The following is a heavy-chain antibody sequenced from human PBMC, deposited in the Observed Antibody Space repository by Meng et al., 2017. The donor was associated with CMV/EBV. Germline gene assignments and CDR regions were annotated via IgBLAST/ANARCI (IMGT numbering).Heavy chain of an antibody. D-gene: IGHD4-17*01. CDR2: IIPSSGST. CDR3: ARDYGDYVFDY. J-gene: IGHJ4*02. Sequence: AAALISCKTSGYTFTSFHMHCVRQAPGQGLEWMGKIIPSSGSTTYAPRFQGRVTMTRDTSTSTVYMELNSLRSEDTAVYSCARDYGDYVFDYWGQGTLVTVSS. CDR1: GYTFTSFH. V-gene: IGHV1-46*01.